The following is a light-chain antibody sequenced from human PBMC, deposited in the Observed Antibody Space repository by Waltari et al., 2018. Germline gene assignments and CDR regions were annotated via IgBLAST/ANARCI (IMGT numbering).Light chain of an antibody. Sequence: SYVVTQPPSVSVAPGETATITCGGDNIGTYSVPWYQQKAGQAPVLVLFYDRDRPSGIPDRFSGSNSGNTATLTISRVEAGDEARYYCHVWHPHVDPGVFGTGTEVTVL. CDR1: NIGTYS. CDR2: YDR. J-gene: IGLJ1*01. CDR3: HVWHPHVDPGV. V-gene: IGLV3-21*04.